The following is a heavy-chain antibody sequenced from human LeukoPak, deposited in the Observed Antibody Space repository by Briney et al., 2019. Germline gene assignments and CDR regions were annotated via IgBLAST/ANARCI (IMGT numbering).Heavy chain of an antibody. Sequence: ASVKVSCKASGYTFTGYYMHWVRQAPGQGLEWMGWINANSGGTTYAQKFQGRVTMTRDTSISTAYMELSRLRSDDTAVYYCARSSRYDIWTGYPYWGQGTLVTVSS. V-gene: IGHV1-2*02. J-gene: IGHJ4*02. CDR3: ARSSRYDIWTGYPY. D-gene: IGHD3-9*01. CDR2: INANSGGT. CDR1: GYTFTGYY.